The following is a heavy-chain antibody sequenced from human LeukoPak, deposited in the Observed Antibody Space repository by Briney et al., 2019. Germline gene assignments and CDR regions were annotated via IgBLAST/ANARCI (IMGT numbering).Heavy chain of an antibody. V-gene: IGHV3-48*04. CDR3: ARVDYGDYAGEDY. D-gene: IGHD4-17*01. CDR1: GFTFSSYS. J-gene: IGHJ4*02. CDR2: ISSSSSTI. Sequence: QTGGSLRLSCAASGFTFSSYSMNWVRQAPGEGLEWVSYISSSSSTIYYADSVKGRFTISRDNAKNSLYLQMNSLRAEDTAVYYCARVDYGDYAGEDYWGQGTLVTVSS.